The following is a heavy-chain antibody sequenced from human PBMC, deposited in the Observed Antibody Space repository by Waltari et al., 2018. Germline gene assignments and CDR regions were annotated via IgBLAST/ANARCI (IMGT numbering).Heavy chain of an antibody. CDR3: ARGVVGATRSFDY. J-gene: IGHJ4*02. V-gene: IGHV3-7*01. CDR1: GFTLRSSW. Sequence: EVQLVESGGGLVQPGGSLRLSCAAAGFTLRSSWMSWVRQAPGKGPEWVANIKQDGSEKYYVDSVKGRFTISRDNAKNSLYLQMNSLRAEDTAVYYCARGVVGATRSFDYWGQGTLVTVSS. CDR2: IKQDGSEK. D-gene: IGHD1-26*01.